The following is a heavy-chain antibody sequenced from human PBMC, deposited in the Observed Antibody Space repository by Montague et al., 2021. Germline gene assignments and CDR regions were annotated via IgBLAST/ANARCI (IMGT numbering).Heavy chain of an antibody. Sequence: SETLSLTCTVSGGSVSSGRYYWSWIRQPIGKGLEWIGYIYYSRSTNYNPTLKSRVTIAVDTYKNQFSLRLSTVTAAAKDAYYSAGCGMLDKYYFDYWGQGTLVTVSS. J-gene: IGHJ4*02. V-gene: IGHV4-61*01. D-gene: IGHD1-26*01. CDR1: GGSVSSGRYY. CDR2: IYYSRST. CDR3: AGCGMLDKYYFDY.